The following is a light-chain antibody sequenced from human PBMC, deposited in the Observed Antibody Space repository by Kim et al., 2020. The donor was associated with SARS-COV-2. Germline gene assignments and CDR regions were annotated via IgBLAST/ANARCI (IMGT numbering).Light chain of an antibody. CDR2: AVG. Sequence: SITISCTGTSSDIGDYKYVSWYQQHPGKAPNLIIYAVGDRPSGVSSRFAGSKSGNTASLTISGLQAEDEANYYCSSYTRASTLYVIFGGGTQLTVL. J-gene: IGLJ2*01. CDR1: SSDIGDYKY. CDR3: SSYTRASTLYVI. V-gene: IGLV2-14*03.